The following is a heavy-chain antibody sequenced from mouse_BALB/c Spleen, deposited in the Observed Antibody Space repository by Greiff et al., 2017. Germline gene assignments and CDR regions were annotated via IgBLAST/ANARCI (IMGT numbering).Heavy chain of an antibody. CDR3: ARKGKYGNYDYAMDY. CDR1: GFSLTSYG. D-gene: IGHD2-10*02. CDR2: IWSGGST. Sequence: QVQLKESGPGLVQPSQSLSITCTVSGFSLTSYGVHWVRQSPGKGLEWLGVIWSGGSTDYNAAFISRLSISKDNSKSQVFFKMNSLQANDTAIYYCARKGKYGNYDYAMDYWGQGTSVTVSS. V-gene: IGHV2-2*02. J-gene: IGHJ4*01.